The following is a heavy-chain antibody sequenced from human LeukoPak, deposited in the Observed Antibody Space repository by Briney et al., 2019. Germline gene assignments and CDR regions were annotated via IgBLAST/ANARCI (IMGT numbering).Heavy chain of an antibody. D-gene: IGHD5-12*01. V-gene: IGHV5-51*01. Sequence: ASVKVSCKASGYTFTSYGISWVRQMPGKGLEWMGIIYPGDSDTRYSPSFQGQVTISADKSISTAYLQWSSLKASDTAMYYCAKRVGGYIDYWGQGTLVTVSS. CDR3: AKRVGGYIDY. J-gene: IGHJ4*02. CDR1: GYTFTSYG. CDR2: IYPGDSDT.